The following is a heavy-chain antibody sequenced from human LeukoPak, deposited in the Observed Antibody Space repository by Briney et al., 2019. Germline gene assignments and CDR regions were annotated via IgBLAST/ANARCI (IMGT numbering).Heavy chain of an antibody. D-gene: IGHD3-22*01. CDR3: ARGFFDSSGYSPHTLDYFDY. V-gene: IGHV4-39*01. CDR1: GGSISSSTYY. J-gene: IGHJ4*02. Sequence: PSETLSLTCTVSGGSISSSTYYWGWIRQPPGKGLEWIGSIYYSGSTYYTPSLKSRVTISVDTSKNQFSLKLSSVTAADTAVYYCARGFFDSSGYSPHTLDYFDYWGQGTLVTVSS. CDR2: IYYSGST.